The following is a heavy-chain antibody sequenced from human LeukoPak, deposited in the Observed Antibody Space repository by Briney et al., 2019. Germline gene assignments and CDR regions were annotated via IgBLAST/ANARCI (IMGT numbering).Heavy chain of an antibody. CDR2: IHYSGSA. D-gene: IGHD3-10*01. Sequence: TSETLSLTCAAYGGSFSGYYWTWIRQPPGKGLEWIGEIHYSGSATYNPSLKSRVTISVDTSKNQFSLKMNSVTAADTAVYYCARGQWFRAFWSRGTPVTVSS. J-gene: IGHJ4*02. CDR1: GGSFSGYY. V-gene: IGHV4-34*01. CDR3: ARGQWFRAF.